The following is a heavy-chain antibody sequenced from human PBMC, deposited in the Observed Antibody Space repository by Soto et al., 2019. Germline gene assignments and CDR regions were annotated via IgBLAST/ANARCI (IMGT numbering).Heavy chain of an antibody. V-gene: IGHV4-59*01. CDR2: IYYSGST. J-gene: IGHJ3*02. CDR3: ARSPEGEQWLPLGCDI. D-gene: IGHD6-19*01. CDR1: GGSISSYY. Sequence: QVQLQESGPGLVKPSETLSLTCTVSGGSISSYYWSWIRQPPGKGLEWIGYIYYSGSTNYNPSLKSRVTISVDTSKHQFSLKLSSVTAADTAVYYCARSPEGEQWLPLGCDIWGQGTMVTVSS.